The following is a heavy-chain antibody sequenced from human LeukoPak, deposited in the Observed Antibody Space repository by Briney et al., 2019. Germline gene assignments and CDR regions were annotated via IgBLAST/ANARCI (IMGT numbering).Heavy chain of an antibody. Sequence: GGSLRLSCAASGFTVSSNYMNWVRQAPGKGLEWVSVIYSGGRTYYADSVKGRFTISRDNSKNTVYLQMTSLRAEDTAVYYCARDMVRGQDYWGQGTLVTVSS. D-gene: IGHD3-10*01. V-gene: IGHV3-66*01. CDR1: GFTVSSNY. CDR2: IYSGGRT. CDR3: ARDMVRGQDY. J-gene: IGHJ4*02.